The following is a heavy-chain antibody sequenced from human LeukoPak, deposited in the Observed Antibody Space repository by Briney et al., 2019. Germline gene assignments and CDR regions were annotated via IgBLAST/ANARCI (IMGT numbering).Heavy chain of an antibody. D-gene: IGHD3-22*01. J-gene: IGHJ4*02. V-gene: IGHV1-2*02. CDR2: INPNSGGT. CDR1: GYTFTGYY. Sequence: ASVKVSCKASGYTFTGYYIHWVRPAPGQELEGMGWINPNSGGTNYAQKFQGRVTMTQDTPISTASMQLNRLRSDDTAVYYCARDLINDSSGYWGQGTLVTVSS. CDR3: ARDLINDSSGY.